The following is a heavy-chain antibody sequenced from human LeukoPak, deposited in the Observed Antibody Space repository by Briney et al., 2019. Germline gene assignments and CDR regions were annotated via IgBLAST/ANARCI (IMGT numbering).Heavy chain of an antibody. CDR2: IYYSGST. J-gene: IGHJ4*02. CDR1: GGSISSGGYY. V-gene: IGHV4-31*03. Sequence: SQTLSLTCTVSGGSISSGGYYWSWIRQHPGQGLEWIGYIYYSGSTYYNPSLKSRVTISVDTSKNQFSLKLSSVTAADTAVYYCARWYCSSTSCYTGDYFDYWGQGTLVTVSS. D-gene: IGHD2-2*02. CDR3: ARWYCSSTSCYTGDYFDY.